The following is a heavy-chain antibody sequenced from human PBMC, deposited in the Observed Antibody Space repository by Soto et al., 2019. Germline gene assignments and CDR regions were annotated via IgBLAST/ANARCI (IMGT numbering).Heavy chain of an antibody. CDR2: IFYTGTT. D-gene: IGHD2-2*01. CDR1: SGSISYNSYY. CDR3: ARLVVVAPVANA. J-gene: IGHJ5*02. Sequence: PSETLSLTCSVSSGSISYNSYYWGWIRQPPGKGLEWVGGIFYTGTTYYSPSLKDRVTISVDTSKNSFSLNLTSVTAADTAVYFCARLVVVAPVANAWGQGTLVTVSS. V-gene: IGHV4-39*02.